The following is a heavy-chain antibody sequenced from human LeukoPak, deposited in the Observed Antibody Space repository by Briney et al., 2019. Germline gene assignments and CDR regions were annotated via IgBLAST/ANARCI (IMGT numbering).Heavy chain of an antibody. CDR1: GFTFSSYA. V-gene: IGHV3-23*01. Sequence: GGSLRLSCAASGFTFSSYAMSWVRQAPGKGLEWVSAISGSGGSTYYADSVKCRLTISRDNYKNTLYLQMNSLRAEDTAVYYCAKSIAARSRFDYWGQGTLVTVSS. J-gene: IGHJ4*02. CDR2: ISGSGGST. D-gene: IGHD6-6*01. CDR3: AKSIAARSRFDY.